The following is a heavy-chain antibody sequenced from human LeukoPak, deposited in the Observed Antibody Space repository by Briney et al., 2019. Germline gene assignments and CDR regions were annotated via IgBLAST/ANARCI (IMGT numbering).Heavy chain of an antibody. D-gene: IGHD5-18*01. V-gene: IGHV4-39*07. J-gene: IGHJ3*02. CDR3: ARLQLWLRAFDI. CDR1: GGSISSSIHY. Sequence: PSETLSLTCTVSGGSISSSIHYWSWIRQPPGKGLEWIGEINHSGSTNYNPSLKSRVTISVDTSKNQFSLKLSSVTAADTAVYYCARLQLWLRAFDIWGQGTMVTVSS. CDR2: INHSGST.